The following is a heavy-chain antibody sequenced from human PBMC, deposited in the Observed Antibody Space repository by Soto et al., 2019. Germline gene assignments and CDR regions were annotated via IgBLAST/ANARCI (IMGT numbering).Heavy chain of an antibody. J-gene: IGHJ4*02. CDR2: ISGSGGST. V-gene: IGHV3-23*01. CDR1: VFTFSSYA. Sequence: PGGSLRLSCAASVFTFSSYAMSWVRQAPGKGLEWVSAISGSGGSTYYADSVKGRFTISRDNSKNTLYLQMNSLRAEDTAVYYCAKIDRNSSSPLNYWGQGTLVTVSS. D-gene: IGHD6-13*01. CDR3: AKIDRNSSSPLNY.